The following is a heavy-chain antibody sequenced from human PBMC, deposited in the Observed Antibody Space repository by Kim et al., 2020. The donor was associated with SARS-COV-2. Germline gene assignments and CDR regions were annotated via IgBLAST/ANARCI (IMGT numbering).Heavy chain of an antibody. J-gene: IGHJ4*02. CDR3: VRGSGG. V-gene: IGHV3-66*01. Sequence: GGSTSYADSVKGRFTISRDNSKNTVFLQLNSLRVEDTAVYYCVRGSGGWGRGTLVTVSS. CDR2: GGST. D-gene: IGHD3-10*01.